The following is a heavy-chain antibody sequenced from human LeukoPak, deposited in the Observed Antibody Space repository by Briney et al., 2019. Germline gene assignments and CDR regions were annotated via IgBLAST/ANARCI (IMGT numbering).Heavy chain of an antibody. D-gene: IGHD3-10*01. V-gene: IGHV4-59*01. CDR2: LYYSVST. CDR1: GDSISYYF. CDR3: ARGDRNIGVTYYYYYIDV. J-gene: IGHJ6*03. Sequence: SETLSLTCTVSGDSISYYFWSWIRQPPGKGLEWIGHLYYSVSTNYNPSLKSRVTISVDTSKNQFSLKLSSVTAADAAVYYCARGDRNIGVTYYYYYIDVWGKGTTVTVSS.